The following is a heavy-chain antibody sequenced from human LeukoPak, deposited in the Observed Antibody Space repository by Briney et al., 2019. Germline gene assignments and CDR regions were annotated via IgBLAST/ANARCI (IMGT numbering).Heavy chain of an antibody. V-gene: IGHV6-1*01. CDR2: TYYMSKWYN. D-gene: IGHD3-16*01. CDR1: GDSVSKNSVA. Sequence: SQTLSLTCAISGDSVSKNSVAWNWIRQSPSRGLEWLGRTYYMSKWYNDYAVSVKSRITINPDTSKNQFSLHLKSVTPEDTAVYYCARDWGDGAGYDYWGQGTLVTVSS. J-gene: IGHJ4*02. CDR3: ARDWGDGAGYDY.